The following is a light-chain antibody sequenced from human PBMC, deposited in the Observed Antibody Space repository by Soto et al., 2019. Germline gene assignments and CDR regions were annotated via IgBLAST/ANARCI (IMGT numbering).Light chain of an antibody. CDR1: QTVSITY. J-gene: IGKJ5*01. V-gene: IGKV3-20*01. CDR3: QQYGSSPIIS. Sequence: VVTHSPGTLSLSPGSRATLSCRASQTVSITYLTWYQQKPCQSPRLLIFGASKRATGIPDRFSGSGSARDFTLTISGLETEDFAVYYCQQYGSSPIISFGHGTRLEIK. CDR2: GAS.